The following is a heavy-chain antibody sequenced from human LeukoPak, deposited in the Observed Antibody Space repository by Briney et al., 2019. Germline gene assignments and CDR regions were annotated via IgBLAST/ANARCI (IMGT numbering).Heavy chain of an antibody. J-gene: IGHJ5*02. CDR3: ARDPQGTSGWRRGWFDP. V-gene: IGHV4-39*07. CDR1: GGSISSSSYY. Sequence: SETLSLTCTVSGGSISSSSYYWGWIRQPPGKGLEWIGSIYYSGSTYYNPSLKSRVTISVDTSKNQFSLKLSSVTAADTAVYYCARDPQGTSGWRRGWFDPWGQGTLVTVSS. D-gene: IGHD6-25*01. CDR2: IYYSGST.